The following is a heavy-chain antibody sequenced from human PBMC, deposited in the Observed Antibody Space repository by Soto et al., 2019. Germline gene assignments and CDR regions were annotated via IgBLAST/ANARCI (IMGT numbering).Heavy chain of an antibody. CDR2: TYWDDDK. D-gene: IGHD6-6*01. V-gene: IGHV2-5*02. CDR1: GFSLSTTDVG. J-gene: IGHJ4*02. CDR3: AHSLYSISPFDY. Sequence: QITLKESGPTLVKPTQTLTLTCTFSGFSLSTTDVGAGWIRKYPGKALEWLAATYWDDDKRYSPGLKSRLTSTKDTSKNRVVLTLTNMDPVDTATYYCAHSLYSISPFDYWGQGTLVTVSS.